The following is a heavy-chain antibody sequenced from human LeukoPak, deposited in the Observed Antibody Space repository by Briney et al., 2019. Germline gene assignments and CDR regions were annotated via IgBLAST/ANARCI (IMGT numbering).Heavy chain of an antibody. D-gene: IGHD2-15*01. V-gene: IGHV3-21*01. CDR2: ISSSSSYI. CDR1: GFTFSSYS. Sequence: PGGSLRLSCAASGFTFSSYSMNGVRQAPGKGLEWVSSISSSSSYIYYADSVKGRFTISRDNAKNSLYLQMNSLRAEDTAVYYCARDKVVAAKASDYWGQGTLVTVSS. J-gene: IGHJ4*02. CDR3: ARDKVVAAKASDY.